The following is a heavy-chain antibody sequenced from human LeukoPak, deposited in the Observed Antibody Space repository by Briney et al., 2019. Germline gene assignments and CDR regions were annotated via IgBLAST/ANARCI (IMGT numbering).Heavy chain of an antibody. D-gene: IGHD6-19*01. J-gene: IGHJ4*02. CDR1: GFTFSSYE. V-gene: IGHV3-48*03. CDR3: ARDGGSAWFLDY. CDR2: ISSGSTI. Sequence: GGSLRLSCAASGFTFSSYEMNWVRQAPGKGLEWVSYISSGSTIYYADSVKGRFTISRDNAKNSLYLQMNSLRAEDTAVYYCARDGGSAWFLDYWGQGTLVTVSS.